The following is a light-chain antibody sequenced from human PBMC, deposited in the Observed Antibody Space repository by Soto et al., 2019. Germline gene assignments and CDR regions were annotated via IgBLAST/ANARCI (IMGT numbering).Light chain of an antibody. J-gene: IGLJ1*01. V-gene: IGLV2-14*03. CDR1: SSDVGAYNY. Sequence: QSALSQPASVSGSPGQSITISCTGTSSDVGAYNYVSWYQRNPGTAPKLIIYDVTLRPSGVSNRFSGSKSGNTASLTISGLQAEDEADCYCSSFSRSTPLVFGSGTKVTVL. CDR2: DVT. CDR3: SSFSRSTPLV.